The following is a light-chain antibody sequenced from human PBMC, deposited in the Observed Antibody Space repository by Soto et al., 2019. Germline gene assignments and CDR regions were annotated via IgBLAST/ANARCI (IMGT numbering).Light chain of an antibody. Sequence: LQMPQSPYSLSASVGARVTITCRASQSLTNDLGWYQQKPGKAPNLLIYAASTLERGVPSRFSGSGSGTEFTLAINSLQPDDIATYYCQQYYRSSITFGQGTRLEIK. CDR3: QQYYRSSIT. CDR2: AAS. V-gene: IGKV1-6*01. CDR1: QSLTND. J-gene: IGKJ5*01.